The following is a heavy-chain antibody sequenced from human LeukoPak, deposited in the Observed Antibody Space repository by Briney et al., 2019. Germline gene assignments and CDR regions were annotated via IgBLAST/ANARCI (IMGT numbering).Heavy chain of an antibody. CDR2: IIPIFGTA. Sequence: GASVKVSCKASGGTFNSYGISWVRQAPGQGLEWMGGIIPIFGTANYAQKFQGRVTITADESTSTAYMELSSLRSEDTAVYYCAFLYAGEAFDIWGQGTMVTVSS. CDR1: GGTFNSYG. J-gene: IGHJ3*02. V-gene: IGHV1-69*13. D-gene: IGHD2/OR15-2a*01. CDR3: AFLYAGEAFDI.